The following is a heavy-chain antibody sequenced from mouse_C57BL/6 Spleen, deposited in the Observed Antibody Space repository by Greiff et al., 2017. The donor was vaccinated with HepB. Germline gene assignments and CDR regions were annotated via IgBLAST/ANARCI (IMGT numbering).Heavy chain of an antibody. Sequence: QVQLKESGAELARPGASVKLSCKASGYTFTSYGISWVKQRTGQGLEWIGEIYPRSGNTYYNEKFKGKATLTADKSSSTAYMELRSLTSEDSAVYFRAKTTVVAPSLSMDYWGQGTSVTVSS. CDR1: GYTFTSYG. V-gene: IGHV1-81*01. CDR3: AKTTVVAPSLSMDY. CDR2: IYPRSGNT. D-gene: IGHD1-1*01. J-gene: IGHJ4*01.